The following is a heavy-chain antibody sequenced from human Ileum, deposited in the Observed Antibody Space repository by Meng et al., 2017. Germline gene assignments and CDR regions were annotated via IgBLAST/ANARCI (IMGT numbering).Heavy chain of an antibody. V-gene: IGHV6-1*01. D-gene: IGHD6-13*01. CDR2: TYYRSKWFN. CDR1: GDSVSGNSVA. Sequence: SQTLSLTCDISGDSVSGNSVAWYWIRQSPSRGLEWLGRTYYRSKWFNVYGESVKSRITINPDTSRNQFTLHLQSVTPADTAVYYCARGSDSSLDYWGQGTLVTVSS. CDR3: ARGSDSSLDY. J-gene: IGHJ4*02.